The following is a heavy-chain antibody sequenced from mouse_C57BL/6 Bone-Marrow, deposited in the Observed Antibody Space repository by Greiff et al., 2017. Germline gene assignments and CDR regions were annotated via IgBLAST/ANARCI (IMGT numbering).Heavy chain of an antibody. CDR2: INPNNGGT. CDR1: GYTFTDYN. Sequence: EVQLQESGPELVKPGASVKMSCKASGYTFTDYNMHWVKQSHGKSLEWIGYINPNNGGTSYNQKFKGKATLTVNKSSSTAYMELRSLTSEDSAVYYCARSYYGSSYCAMDYWGQGTSVTVSS. CDR3: ARSYYGSSYCAMDY. V-gene: IGHV1-22*01. J-gene: IGHJ4*01. D-gene: IGHD1-1*01.